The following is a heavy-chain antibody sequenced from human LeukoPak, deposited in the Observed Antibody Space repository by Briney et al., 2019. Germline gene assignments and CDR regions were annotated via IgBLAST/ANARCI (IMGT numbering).Heavy chain of an antibody. CDR1: GFTFSNYA. Sequence: GGSLRLSCAASGFTFSNYAMSWVRQAPGRGPEWISYISSGSDNIDYAGSVKGRFTVSRDNAKNSLFLQVTSLRDDDTAVYYCARDDAWAFDYWGQGTRVTVSS. V-gene: IGHV3-48*02. D-gene: IGHD1-26*01. CDR3: ARDDAWAFDY. CDR2: ISSGSDNI. J-gene: IGHJ4*02.